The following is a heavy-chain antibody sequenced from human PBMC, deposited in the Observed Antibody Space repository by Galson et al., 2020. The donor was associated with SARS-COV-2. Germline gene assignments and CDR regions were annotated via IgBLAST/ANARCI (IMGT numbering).Heavy chain of an antibody. D-gene: IGHD6-13*01. V-gene: IGHV3-30*04. CDR1: GFTFSSSA. CDR2: YYYQGTSR. CDR3: ARETDAHTSSWYGY. Sequence: GGSLRLSCAASGFTFSSSAMHWVRQAPGKGRVGWEVYYYQGTSRYNHDSVKGRFTISRDISKNPLYLQMNSLRPEDTAVYYCARETDAHTSSWYGYWGQGTLVTVSS. J-gene: IGHJ4*02.